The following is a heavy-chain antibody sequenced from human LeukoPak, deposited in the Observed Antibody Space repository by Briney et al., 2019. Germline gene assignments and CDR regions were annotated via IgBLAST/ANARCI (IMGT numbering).Heavy chain of an antibody. V-gene: IGHV3-66*01. CDR1: GFTVSSNY. CDR3: ARWGRITMVRGVIINAFDI. J-gene: IGHJ3*02. D-gene: IGHD3-10*01. Sequence: GGSLRLSCAASGFTVSSNYMSWVRQAPGKGLEWVSVIYSGGSTYYADSVKGRFTISRDNSKNTLYLQMNSLRAEDTAVYYCARWGRITMVRGVIINAFDIWGQGTMVTVSS. CDR2: IYSGGST.